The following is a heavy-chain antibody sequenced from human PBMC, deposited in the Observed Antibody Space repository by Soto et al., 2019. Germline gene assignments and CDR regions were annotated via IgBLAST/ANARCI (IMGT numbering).Heavy chain of an antibody. V-gene: IGHV4-59*01. CDR3: ASGSAAGTKSPLDY. J-gene: IGHJ4*02. D-gene: IGHD6-13*01. Sequence: VQLQESGPGLVKPSETLSLTCTVSGGSISGYYWSWIRQSPGKGLEWIGYIHYSGSTNYNPSLKRRVTRAVATSTNQLSLKLSSVTAADTAVYYCASGSAAGTKSPLDYWGQGTLVTVSS. CDR1: GGSISGYY. CDR2: IHYSGST.